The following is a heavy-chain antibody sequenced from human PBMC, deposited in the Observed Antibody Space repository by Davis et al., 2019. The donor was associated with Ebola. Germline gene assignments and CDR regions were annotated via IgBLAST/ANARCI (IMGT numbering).Heavy chain of an antibody. D-gene: IGHD5-18*01. CDR3: ARGGYAGMDV. Sequence: ASVKVSCKASGYTFTGYYMHWVRQAPGQGLEWMGWINPNSGGTNYAQKFQGRVTMTRDTSTSTVYMELSSLRSEDTAVYYCARGGYAGMDVWGQGTTVTVSS. J-gene: IGHJ6*02. CDR1: GYTFTGYY. V-gene: IGHV1-2*02. CDR2: INPNSGGT.